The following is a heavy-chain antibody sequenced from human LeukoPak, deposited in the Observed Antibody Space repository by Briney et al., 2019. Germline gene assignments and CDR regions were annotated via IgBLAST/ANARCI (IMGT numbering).Heavy chain of an antibody. J-gene: IGHJ5*02. V-gene: IGHV4-31*03. CDR2: VYYSGST. Sequence: SQTLSLTCTVSGGSISSGGYYWSWIRQHPGKGLEWIGYVYYSGSTYYNPSLKSRVAISVDTSKNQFSLKLSSVTAADTAVYYCARAHGEYQLLKGGWFDPWGQGTLVTVSS. D-gene: IGHD2-2*01. CDR1: GGSISSGGYY. CDR3: ARAHGEYQLLKGGWFDP.